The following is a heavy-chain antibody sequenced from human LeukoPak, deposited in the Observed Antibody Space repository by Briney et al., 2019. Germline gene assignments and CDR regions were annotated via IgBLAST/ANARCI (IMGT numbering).Heavy chain of an antibody. D-gene: IGHD3-10*01. J-gene: IGHJ5*02. CDR2: IYPGDSDT. V-gene: IGHV5-51*01. Sequence: GESLKISCKASGYTFTNYWIAWVRQMPGKGLEWMGIIYPGDSDTRYSPSFQGQVTISADKSISTAYLQWGSLKASDTAMYYCARGSYYFSSGSHLYHWFDPWGQGTLVTVSS. CDR1: GYTFTNYW. CDR3: ARGSYYFSSGSHLYHWFDP.